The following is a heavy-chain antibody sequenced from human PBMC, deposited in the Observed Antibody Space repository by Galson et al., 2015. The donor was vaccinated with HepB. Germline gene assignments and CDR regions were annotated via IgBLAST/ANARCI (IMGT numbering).Heavy chain of an antibody. D-gene: IGHD3-10*01. V-gene: IGHV3-33*08. CDR2: TWYDGSNK. J-gene: IGHJ4*02. CDR1: GFTFSSYG. Sequence: SLRLSCAASGFTFSSYGMHWVRQAPGKGLEWVAVTWYDGSNKYYADSVKGRFTISRDNSKNTLYLQMNSLRAEDTAVYYCARDEMYGSGIPKFEYWGQGTLVTVSS. CDR3: ARDEMYGSGIPKFEY.